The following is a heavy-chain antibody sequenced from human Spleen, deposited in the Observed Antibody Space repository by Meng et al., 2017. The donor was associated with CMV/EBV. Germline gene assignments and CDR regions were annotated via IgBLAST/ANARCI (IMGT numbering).Heavy chain of an antibody. V-gene: IGHV3-30-3*02. CDR2: ISYDGSNK. J-gene: IGHJ4*02. D-gene: IGHD6-13*01. CDR3: AKGESSAAGTNPLRPRFHMSYWDY. Sequence: MHWVRQAPGKGLEWVAVISYDGSNKYYADSVKGRFTISRDNSKNTLYLQMNSLRAEDTAVYYCAKGESSAAGTNPLRPRFHMSYWDYWGQGTLVTVSS.